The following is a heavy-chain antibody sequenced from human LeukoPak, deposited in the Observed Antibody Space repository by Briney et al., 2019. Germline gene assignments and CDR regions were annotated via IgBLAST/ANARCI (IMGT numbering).Heavy chain of an antibody. CDR1: GFTFSSYA. Sequence: GGSLRLSCAASGFTFSSYAMHWVRQAPGKGLEWVAVISYDGSNKYYADSVKGRFTISRDNSKNTLYLQMNSLRAEDTAVYYCARRYCSGGSCSPGDYWGQGTLVTASS. CDR2: ISYDGSNK. CDR3: ARRYCSGGSCSPGDY. D-gene: IGHD2-15*01. V-gene: IGHV3-30*04. J-gene: IGHJ4*02.